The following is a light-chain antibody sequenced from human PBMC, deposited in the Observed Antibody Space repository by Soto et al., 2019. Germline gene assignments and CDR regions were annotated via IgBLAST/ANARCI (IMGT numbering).Light chain of an antibody. CDR1: SSDDGGYNY. Sequence: QSALTQPRSVSGSPGQSVTISCTGTSSDDGGYNYVSWYQHHPGKAPKSMIYDVSKRPSGVPDRFSGSKSGNTASLTISGLQAEDEADYYCRSYAGSYTWVFGGGTKLTVL. CDR2: DVS. V-gene: IGLV2-11*01. J-gene: IGLJ3*02. CDR3: RSYAGSYTWV.